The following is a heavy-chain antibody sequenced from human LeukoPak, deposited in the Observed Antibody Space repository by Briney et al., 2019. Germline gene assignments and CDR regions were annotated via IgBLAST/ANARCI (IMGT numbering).Heavy chain of an antibody. Sequence: ASVKVSCKASGYTFTSYGISWVRQAPGQGLEWMGWINPNSGGTNYAQKFQGRVTMTRDTSISTAYMELSRLRSDDTAVYYCARDPNVSDDYWGQGTLVTVSS. D-gene: IGHD1-1*01. V-gene: IGHV1-2*02. J-gene: IGHJ4*02. CDR3: ARDPNVSDDY. CDR1: GYTFTSYG. CDR2: INPNSGGT.